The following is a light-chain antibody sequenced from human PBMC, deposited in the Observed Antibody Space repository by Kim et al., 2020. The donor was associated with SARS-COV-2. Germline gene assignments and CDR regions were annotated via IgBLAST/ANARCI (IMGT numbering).Light chain of an antibody. CDR3: QQRSNWLT. CDR1: QSVSSY. V-gene: IGKV3-11*01. Sequence: EIVLTQSPATLSLSPGERATLSCRASQSVSSYLAWYQQKPGQAPRLLIYDASNRATGIPARFSRSGSGTDFTLTSSSLEPEDFAVYCCQQRSNWLTFGGGTKVDIK. J-gene: IGKJ4*01. CDR2: DAS.